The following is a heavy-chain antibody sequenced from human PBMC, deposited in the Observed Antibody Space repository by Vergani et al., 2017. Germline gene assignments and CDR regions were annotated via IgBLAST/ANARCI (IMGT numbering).Heavy chain of an antibody. J-gene: IGHJ6*03. CDR2: MNPNSGNT. Sequence: QVQLVQSGAEVKKPGASVKVSCKASGYTFTRYDINWVRQATGQGLEWMGWMNPNSGNTGYAQKFQGRVTMTRNTSISTAYMELSSLISEDTAVYYCARAGVVPAALYYYYYMDVWGKGTTVTVSS. CDR3: ARAGVVPAALYYYYYMDV. D-gene: IGHD2-2*01. CDR1: GYTFTRYD. V-gene: IGHV1-8*01.